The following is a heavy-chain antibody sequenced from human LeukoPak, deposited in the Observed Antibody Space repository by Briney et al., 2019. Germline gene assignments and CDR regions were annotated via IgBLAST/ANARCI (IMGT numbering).Heavy chain of an antibody. CDR3: AKGGRLRYFDDRVGYYGMDV. J-gene: IGHJ6*02. V-gene: IGHV3-23*01. CDR2: ISGSGGST. CDR1: GFTFSSYA. Sequence: GGSLRLSCAASGFTFSSYAMTWVRQAPGKGLEWVSAISGSGGSTYYADSVKGRLTISRDNSRNTLYLQMYSLRAEDTALYYCAKGGRLRYFDDRVGYYGMDVWGQGTTVTVSS. D-gene: IGHD3-9*01.